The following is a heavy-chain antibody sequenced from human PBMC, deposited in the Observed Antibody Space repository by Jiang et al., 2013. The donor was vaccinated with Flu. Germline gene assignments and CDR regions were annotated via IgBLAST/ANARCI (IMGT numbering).Heavy chain of an antibody. CDR3: ARHKGYYYDSSGYPIDY. Sequence: GSGLVKPSQTLSLTCTVSGGSISSGAYYWSWIRQHPGKGLEWIGYIYYSGTTYYNPSLKSRVTISVDTSKNQFSLKLSSVTAADTAVYYCARHKGYYYDSSGYPIDYWGQGTLVTVSS. CDR1: GGSISSGAYY. J-gene: IGHJ4*02. CDR2: IYYSGTT. D-gene: IGHD3-22*01. V-gene: IGHV4-30-4*08.